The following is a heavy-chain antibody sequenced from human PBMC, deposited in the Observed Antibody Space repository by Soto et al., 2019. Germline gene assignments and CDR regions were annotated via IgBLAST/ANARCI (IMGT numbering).Heavy chain of an antibody. D-gene: IGHD3-22*01. V-gene: IGHV3-33*01. CDR2: IWYDGSNK. Sequence: PGGSLRLSCAASGFTFSSYGMHWVRQAPGKGLEWVAVIWYDGSNKYYADSVKGRFTISRDNSKNTLYLQMNSLRAEDTAVYYCARDSFYYYDSSGYSPHPRVVGYFDYWGQGTLVTVSS. J-gene: IGHJ4*02. CDR3: ARDSFYYYDSSGYSPHPRVVGYFDY. CDR1: GFTFSSYG.